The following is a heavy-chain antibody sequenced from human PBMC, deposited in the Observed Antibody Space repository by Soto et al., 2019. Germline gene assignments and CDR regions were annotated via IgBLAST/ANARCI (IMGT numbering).Heavy chain of an antibody. CDR3: ARHTPAISISDH. V-gene: IGHV4-59*08. CDR2: SYYSGST. CDR1: CGSISSYY. Sequence: SETLSLTCTVSCGSISSYYWSWIRQPPGKGLEWIGYSYYSGSTNYNPSLKSRVTISVDTSKNQFSLKLSSVTAADTAVYYCARHTPAISISDHWGQGTLVTVSS. D-gene: IGHD2-15*01. J-gene: IGHJ4*02.